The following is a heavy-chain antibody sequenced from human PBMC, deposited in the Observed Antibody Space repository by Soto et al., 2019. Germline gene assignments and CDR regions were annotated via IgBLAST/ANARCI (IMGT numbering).Heavy chain of an antibody. CDR3: AKALLRGAPYYYYMDV. V-gene: IGHV3-23*01. CDR2: ISGSGGST. Sequence: PGGSLRLSCAASGFTFSSYAMSWVRQAPGKGLEWVSAISGSGGSTYYAVSVKGRFTISRDNSKNTLYLPMNSLRAEDTAVFYCAKALLRGAPYYYYMDVWGKGTTVTVSS. CDR1: GFTFSSYA. J-gene: IGHJ6*03.